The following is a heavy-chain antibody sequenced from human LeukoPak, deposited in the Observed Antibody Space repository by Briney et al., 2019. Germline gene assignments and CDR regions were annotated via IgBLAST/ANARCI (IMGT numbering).Heavy chain of an antibody. CDR1: GYTFSGYY. CDR3: ARQGSNSSGWYPVDD. CDR2: MNPNSGGT. Sequence: ASVKVSFKASGYTFSGYYIHWVRQAPGQGLEWMGWMNPNSGGTKYAQTFQGRVTLTRDTSISTAYLELSSLTSDDTAVYFCARQGSNSSGWYPVDDWGQGTLVTVSS. D-gene: IGHD6-19*01. V-gene: IGHV1-2*02. J-gene: IGHJ4*02.